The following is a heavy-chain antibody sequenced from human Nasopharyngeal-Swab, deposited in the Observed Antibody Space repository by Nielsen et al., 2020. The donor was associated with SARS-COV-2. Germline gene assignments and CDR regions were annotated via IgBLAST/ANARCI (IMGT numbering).Heavy chain of an antibody. V-gene: IGHV1-58*01. J-gene: IGHJ4*01. CDR1: GFTFTASA. CDR2: IVDGTGNT. Sequence: SVHVSCKASGFTFTASAVQWVRQARGQRLAWIGWIVDGTGNTKSAQNFQERVNLTRDMSTTTAYLEVSSLRSDDTAVYDCARMITATATRISWGQGTMVTVSS. CDR3: ARMITATATRIS. D-gene: IGHD2-21*01.